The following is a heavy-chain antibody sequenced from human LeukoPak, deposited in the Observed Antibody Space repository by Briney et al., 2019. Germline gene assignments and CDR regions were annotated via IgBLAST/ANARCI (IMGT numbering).Heavy chain of an antibody. D-gene: IGHD3-16*02. CDR1: GFTFSSYS. J-gene: IGHJ4*02. V-gene: IGHV3-21*01. CDR2: ISSSSSYI. Sequence: GGSLRLSCAASGFTFSSYSMNWVRQAPGKGLEWVSSISSSSSYIYYADSVKGRFTISRDNAKNSLYLQMNSLRAEDTAVYYCARLGVITFGGVIVKSRGYFDYWGQGTLATVSS. CDR3: ARLGVITFGGVIVKSRGYFDY.